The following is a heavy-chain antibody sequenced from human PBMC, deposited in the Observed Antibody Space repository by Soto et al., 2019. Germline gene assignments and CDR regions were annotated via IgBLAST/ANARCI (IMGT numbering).Heavy chain of an antibody. CDR3: ARDAGTTDYYYGIDV. CDR2: ISAYNGNT. D-gene: IGHD4-4*01. CDR1: GYTFTSYG. Sequence: ASVKVSCKASGYTFTSYGISWVRQAPGQGLEWMGWISAYNGNTNYAQKFQGRVTMTTDTSTSTAYMELSSLRSDDTAVYYCARDAGTTDYYYGIDVWGQGTMVTVSS. J-gene: IGHJ6*02. V-gene: IGHV1-18*01.